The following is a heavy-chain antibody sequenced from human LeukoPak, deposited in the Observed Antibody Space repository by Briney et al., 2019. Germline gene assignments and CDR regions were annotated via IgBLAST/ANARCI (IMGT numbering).Heavy chain of an antibody. V-gene: IGHV1-8*01. CDR1: GYTFSSYD. D-gene: IGHD3-22*01. CDR2: MNPNSGNT. Sequence: ASVKVSCKASGYTFSSYDINWVRQAPGQGLEWMGWMNPNSGNTGYAQELQGRVAMTRDTSISTAYMELSSLISDDTAVYYCTRGGTIYDTILEDLFDIWGQGTMVTASS. CDR3: TRGGTIYDTILEDLFDI. J-gene: IGHJ3*02.